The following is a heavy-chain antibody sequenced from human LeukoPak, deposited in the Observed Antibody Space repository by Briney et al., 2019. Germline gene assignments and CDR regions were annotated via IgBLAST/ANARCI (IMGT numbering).Heavy chain of an antibody. CDR3: ARHRYSSSWLPFDY. Sequence: SETLSLTCTVSGGSISSSSYYWGWIRQPPGKGLEWIESIYCSGSTYYNPSLKSRVTISVDTSRNQFSLKLSSVTAADTAVYYCARHRYSSSWLPFDYWGQGTLVTVSS. CDR1: GGSISSSSYY. J-gene: IGHJ4*02. D-gene: IGHD6-6*01. CDR2: IYCSGST. V-gene: IGHV4-39*01.